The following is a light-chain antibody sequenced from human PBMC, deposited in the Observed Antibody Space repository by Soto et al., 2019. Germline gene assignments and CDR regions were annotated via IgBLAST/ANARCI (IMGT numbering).Light chain of an antibody. V-gene: IGLV2-8*01. CDR1: SSDVGGHNY. Sequence: QCVLAQPPSASGSPGQSFTISCTGTSSDVGGHNYVSWYQQHPGKAPKVMIYEVSKRPSGVPDRFSGSKSGNTASLTVSGLQAEDEADYYCSSYGGSNNLFVFGTGTKV. J-gene: IGLJ1*01. CDR2: EVS. CDR3: SSYGGSNNLFV.